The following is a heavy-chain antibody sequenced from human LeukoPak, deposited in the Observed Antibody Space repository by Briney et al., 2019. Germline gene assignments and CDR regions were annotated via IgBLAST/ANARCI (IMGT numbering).Heavy chain of an antibody. CDR1: GGSFSGYY. D-gene: IGHD3-10*01. J-gene: IGHJ4*02. CDR3: ARHFGSGSKKYFFDY. V-gene: IGHV4-34*01. CDR2: ISHSGST. Sequence: SETLSLTCAVYGGSFSGYYWSWIRQPPGKGLEWIGEISHSGSTNYNPSLKSRVTISVDTSKNQFSLKLSSVTAADTAVYYCARHFGSGSKKYFFDYWGQGTLVTVSS.